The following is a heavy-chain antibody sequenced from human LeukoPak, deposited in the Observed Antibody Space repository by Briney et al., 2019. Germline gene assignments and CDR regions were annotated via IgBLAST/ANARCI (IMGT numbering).Heavy chain of an antibody. Sequence: GGSLRLSCAASGFTFNNYAMSWVRQAPGKGLEWVANIKQDGSEKYYVDSVKGRFTISRDNAKNSLYLQMNSLRAEDTAVYYCARGVGGADYWGQGTLVTVSS. V-gene: IGHV3-7*01. CDR2: IKQDGSEK. D-gene: IGHD2-21*01. CDR3: ARGVGGADY. J-gene: IGHJ4*02. CDR1: GFTFNNYA.